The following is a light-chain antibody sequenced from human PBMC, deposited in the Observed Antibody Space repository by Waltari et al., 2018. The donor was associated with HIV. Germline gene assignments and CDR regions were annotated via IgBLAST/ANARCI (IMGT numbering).Light chain of an antibody. CDR1: QPVSDY. V-gene: IGKV1-8*01. CDR3: QQYYDYPWT. J-gene: IGKJ1*01. CDR2: GAS. Sequence: ISMPQSPSSLSASTGDRVNITCRASQPVSDYLAWFRQRQGETPQFLIFGASRLHTVVPSRFSGSSSGTEFTLSVSCLQSEDFATFFCQQYYDYPWTFGPGT.